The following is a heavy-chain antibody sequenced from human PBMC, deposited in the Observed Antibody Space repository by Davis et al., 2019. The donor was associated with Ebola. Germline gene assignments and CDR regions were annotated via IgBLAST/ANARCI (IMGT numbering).Heavy chain of an antibody. CDR2: ISSGSNDI. CDR3: SRGGAGSSYYWVY. J-gene: IGHJ4*02. CDR1: GFTFSRHS. Sequence: PGGSLRLSCAASGFTFSRHSMHWVRQAPGKGLEWVSSISSGSNDIFYAESVKGRFIISRDNAKNSLYLQMSSLRAEDTAVYYCSRGGAGSSYYWVYWGQGTLVTVSS. V-gene: IGHV3-21*01. D-gene: IGHD2-2*01.